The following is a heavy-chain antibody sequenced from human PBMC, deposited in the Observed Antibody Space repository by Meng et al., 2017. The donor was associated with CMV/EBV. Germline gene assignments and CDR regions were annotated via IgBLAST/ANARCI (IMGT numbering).Heavy chain of an antibody. CDR3: ARDRYYYDSSGPTKYYYYYYGMDV. CDR1: GGSISSGDYY. D-gene: IGHD3-22*01. J-gene: IGHJ6*02. CDR2: IYYSGST. Sequence: QTLSLTCTVSGGSISSGDYYWSWIRQPPGKGLEWIGYIYYSGSTYYNPSLKSRVTISVDTSKNQFSLKLSSVTAADTAVYYCARDRYYYDSSGPTKYYYYYYGMDVWGQGTTVTVSS. V-gene: IGHV4-30-4*08.